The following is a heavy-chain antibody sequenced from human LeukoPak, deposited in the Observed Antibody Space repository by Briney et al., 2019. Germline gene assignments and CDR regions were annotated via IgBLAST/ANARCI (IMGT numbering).Heavy chain of an antibody. Sequence: GGSLRLSCEASGFTFDNYAMSWVRQAPGKGLEWVSAISNSGVSTHYADSVKGRFTISRDNSKNTLFLHMNTLRADDMAVYYCAKDLYPHGRAEYFPHWGQGTLVTVSS. V-gene: IGHV3-23*01. D-gene: IGHD2-2*02. CDR3: AKDLYPHGRAEYFPH. J-gene: IGHJ1*01. CDR2: ISNSGVST. CDR1: GFTFDNYA.